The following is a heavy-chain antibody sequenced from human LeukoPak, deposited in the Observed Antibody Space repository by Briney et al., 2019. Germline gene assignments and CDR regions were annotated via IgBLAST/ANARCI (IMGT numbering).Heavy chain of an antibody. CDR2: ISINSTI. Sequence: GGSLRLSCAASGFTLSRYSINWVRQAPGKGLEWVSYISINSTIYQEKSVKGRFTVARDNAKNSLYLQMNSLRAEDTAVYYCSTAKFDSWGQGTLVTVSS. J-gene: IGHJ4*02. CDR1: GFTLSRYS. V-gene: IGHV3-48*01. CDR3: STAKFDS.